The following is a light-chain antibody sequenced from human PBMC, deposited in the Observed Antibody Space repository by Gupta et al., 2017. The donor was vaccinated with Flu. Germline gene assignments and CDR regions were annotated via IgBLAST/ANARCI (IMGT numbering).Light chain of an antibody. CDR3: KQRNNWPLT. CDR2: DAS. J-gene: IGKJ4*01. CDR1: QSGSSY. Sequence: EIVLTQSPANLSLSPGERATLSGRASQSGSSYLAWYQQKPGQATSLLIYDASNRATGLTARFSGSGSGTDFTLTLSSPEPEDFAVYYCKQRNNWPLTFGGGTKVEIK. V-gene: IGKV3-11*01.